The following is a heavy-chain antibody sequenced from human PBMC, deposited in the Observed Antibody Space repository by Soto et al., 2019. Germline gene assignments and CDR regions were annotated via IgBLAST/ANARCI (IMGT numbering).Heavy chain of an antibody. Sequence: QVQLVQAGAEVKKPGSSVKVSCKASGGIFSTYAISWLRQSPGQGLEWMGGIIPLFGTPNYAQRFQGRVTITADEATRTAYMELSRLRSEDTAVDYCASDRDDYGSGNYYNRIDFWGQGTLVTVSS. J-gene: IGHJ4*02. D-gene: IGHD3-10*01. CDR3: ASDRDDYGSGNYYNRIDF. CDR2: IIPLFGTP. CDR1: GGIFSTYA. V-gene: IGHV1-69*01.